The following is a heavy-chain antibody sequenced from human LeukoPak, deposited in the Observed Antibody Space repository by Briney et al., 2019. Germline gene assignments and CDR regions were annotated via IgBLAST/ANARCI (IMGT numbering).Heavy chain of an antibody. D-gene: IGHD3-3*01. V-gene: IGHV3-23*01. CDR1: GSTFSSSA. CDR3: AKVLLAYYDFWSGYYNIDY. Sequence: GGSLRLSCAALGSTFSSSAMSWVGQAPGKGLDWGSAISGSGGSTYYADPVKGRFTTSRDNSTNTLYLQMNSLRAEDTAVYYCAKVLLAYYDFWSGYYNIDYWGQGTLVTVSS. CDR2: ISGSGGST. J-gene: IGHJ4*02.